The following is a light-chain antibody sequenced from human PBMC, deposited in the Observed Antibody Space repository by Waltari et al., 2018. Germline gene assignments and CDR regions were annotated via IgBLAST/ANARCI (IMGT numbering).Light chain of an antibody. J-gene: IGKJ1*01. CDR2: WAS. Sequence: DIVMTQSPDSLAVSLGERATINCKSSQSFLYSSNNKKDLAWAQQKPGQPPKLLIYWASTRESGVPDRFSGSGSGTDFSLTISSLQAEDVAVYYCQQYYSTPQTFGQGTKVEIK. CDR3: QQYYSTPQT. V-gene: IGKV4-1*01. CDR1: QSFLYSSNNKKD.